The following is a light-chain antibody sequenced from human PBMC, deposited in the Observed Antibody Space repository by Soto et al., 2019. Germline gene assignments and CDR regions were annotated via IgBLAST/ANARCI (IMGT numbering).Light chain of an antibody. CDR3: ASYTRTTTLV. CDR2: DVN. CDR1: ISDIGGYNF. Sequence: QSVLTQPPSVSGALGQRVTISCTGTISDIGGYNFISWYQHHPGKAPKLVIYDVNNRPSGISYRFSGSKSGNTASLTISGLQAEDEADYYCASYTRTTTLVFGGGTKLTVL. V-gene: IGLV2-14*01. J-gene: IGLJ2*01.